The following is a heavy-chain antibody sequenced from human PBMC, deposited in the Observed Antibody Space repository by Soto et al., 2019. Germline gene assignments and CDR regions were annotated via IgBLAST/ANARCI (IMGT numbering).Heavy chain of an antibody. CDR1: GGTFSSYA. D-gene: IGHD5-18*01. J-gene: IGHJ6*02. V-gene: IGHV1-69*01. CDR3: ARAPVDTAMADYYYYGMDV. CDR2: IIPIFGTA. Sequence: QEQLVQSGAEVKKPGSSVKVSCKASGGTFSSYAISWVRQAPGQGLEWMGGIIPIFGTANYAQKFQGRVTITADESTSTAYMELSSLRSEDTAVYYCARAPVDTAMADYYYYGMDVWGQGTTVTVSS.